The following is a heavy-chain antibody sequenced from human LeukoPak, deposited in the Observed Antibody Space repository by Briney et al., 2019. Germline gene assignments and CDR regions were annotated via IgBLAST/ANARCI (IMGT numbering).Heavy chain of an antibody. J-gene: IGHJ6*03. CDR2: INHSGST. V-gene: IGHV4-34*01. Sequence: SETLSLTCAVYGGSFSGYHWSWIRQPPGEGLEWIGEINHSGSTNYNPSLKSRVTISIDTSKNHFSLKLSSVTAADTAVYYCARGGGAAAGHYYYYMDVWGKGTTVTVSS. CDR3: ARGGGAAAGHYYYYMDV. CDR1: GGSFSGYH. D-gene: IGHD6-13*01.